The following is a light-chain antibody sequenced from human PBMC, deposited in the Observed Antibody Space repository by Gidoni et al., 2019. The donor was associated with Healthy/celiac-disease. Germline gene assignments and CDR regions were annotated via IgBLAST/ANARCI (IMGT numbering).Light chain of an antibody. V-gene: IGKV3-11*01. J-gene: IGKJ2*01. CDR1: QSCSSY. CDR3: QQRSNWPPYT. Sequence: EIVLTQSPATLSLSPGERATLPCRASQSCSSYLAWYQQKPGQAPRLLIYDASNRATGIPARFSGSGSGTDFTLTISSLEPEDFAVYYCQQRSNWPPYTFGQGTKLEIK. CDR2: DAS.